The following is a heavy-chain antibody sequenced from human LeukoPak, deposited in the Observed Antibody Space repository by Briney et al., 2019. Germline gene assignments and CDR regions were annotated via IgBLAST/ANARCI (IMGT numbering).Heavy chain of an antibody. V-gene: IGHV1-2*02. CDR3: ARESGSYSHDFDY. CDR1: GYTFTGYY. D-gene: IGHD1-26*01. J-gene: IGHJ4*02. CDR2: INPNSGGT. Sequence: GASVKVSCKASGYTFTGYYMHWVRQAPGQGLEWMGWINPNSGGTNYAQKFQGRVTMTRDTSISTAYMELSRLRSDDTAVYYCARESGSYSHDFDYWGQGTLVTVSS.